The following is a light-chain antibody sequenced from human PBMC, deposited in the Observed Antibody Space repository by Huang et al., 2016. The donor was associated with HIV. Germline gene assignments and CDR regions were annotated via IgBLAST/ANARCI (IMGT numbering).Light chain of an antibody. CDR1: QSISTY. V-gene: IGKV1-39*01. CDR2: AAS. Sequence: DIQMTQSPPSLSASVGDRVTITCRASQSISTYLNWYQQKPGKAPNLLIYAASSLQSGVPSRFSGSGSGTDFTLTISSLQPEDFATYYCQQTYSTLGTVGQGTKVETK. CDR3: QQTYSTLGT. J-gene: IGKJ2*01.